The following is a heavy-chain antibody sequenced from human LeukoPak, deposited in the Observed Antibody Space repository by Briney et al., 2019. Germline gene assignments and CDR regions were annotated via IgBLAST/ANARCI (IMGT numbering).Heavy chain of an antibody. CDR2: ISGCGGRT. J-gene: IGHJ4*02. CDR3: EKDVHSGDDPRWYFDY. V-gene: IGHV3-23*01. CDR1: GFTFSLYA. Sequence: GGSLRLSCAVSGFTFSLYAMSWVRPAPGKGLEGVSSISGCGGRTYSADSVQGLFTIVRDNSKNTLYLQMNSLRAEDTAIYYCEKDVHSGDDPRWYFDYWGQGTLVTVSS. D-gene: IGHD4-17*01.